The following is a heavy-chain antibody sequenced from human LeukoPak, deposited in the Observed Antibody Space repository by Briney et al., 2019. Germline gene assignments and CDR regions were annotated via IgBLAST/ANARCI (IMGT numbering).Heavy chain of an antibody. CDR1: GFTFSDYY. J-gene: IGHJ4*02. V-gene: IGHV3-11*01. CDR3: AKDRGNYEYVLDY. D-gene: IGHD3-16*01. Sequence: PGGSLRLSCAASGFTFSDYYMSWIRQAPGKGLEWVSYIRSSGSTIYYADSVKGRFTISRDNAKNSVYLQMNSLRAEDTAVYYCAKDRGNYEYVLDYWGQGTLVTVSS. CDR2: IRSSGSTI.